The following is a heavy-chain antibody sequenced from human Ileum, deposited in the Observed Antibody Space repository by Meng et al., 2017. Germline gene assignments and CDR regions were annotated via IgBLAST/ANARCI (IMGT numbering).Heavy chain of an antibody. J-gene: IGHJ4*02. CDR1: GGSISSHY. D-gene: IGHD2-2*01. V-gene: IGHV4-59*11. CDR3: ARGASSTRGDFDY. Sequence: QVQRQGAGTGVVGPSETLSITCTGSGGSISSHYWNWVRQPPGKGLEWIGYIYYSGTTNYNPSLKSRVAMSVATSKNQFSLELSSVTAADTAVYYCARGASSTRGDFDYWGQGTLVTVSS. CDR2: IYYSGTT.